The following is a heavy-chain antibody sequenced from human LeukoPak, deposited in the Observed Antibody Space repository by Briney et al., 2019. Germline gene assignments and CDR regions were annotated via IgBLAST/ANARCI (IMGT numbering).Heavy chain of an antibody. Sequence: SVKVSCNASGYTFTNNYIHWVRHAPGQGLEWKGIINPSGGSTSYAQKVQGRVTLTSARSTSTDYLDLSSMRPEDKAVDYYSFYDILTGHDYWGQGTLVTVSS. D-gene: IGHD3-9*01. V-gene: IGHV1-46*01. CDR1: GYTFTNNY. J-gene: IGHJ4*02. CDR2: INPSGGST. CDR3: SFYDILTGHDY.